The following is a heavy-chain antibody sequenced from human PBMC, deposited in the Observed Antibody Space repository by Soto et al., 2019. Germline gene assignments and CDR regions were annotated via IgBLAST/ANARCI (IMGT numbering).Heavy chain of an antibody. CDR1: GFTFSSYA. CDR3: AKASDFWSGYSLYYMDV. Sequence: GSLRLSCAASGFTFSSYAMSWVRQAPGKGLEWVSAISGSGGSTYYADSVKGRFTISRDNSKNTLYLQMNSLRAEDTAVYYCAKASDFWSGYSLYYMDVWGKGTTVTVSS. D-gene: IGHD3-3*01. J-gene: IGHJ6*03. V-gene: IGHV3-23*01. CDR2: ISGSGGST.